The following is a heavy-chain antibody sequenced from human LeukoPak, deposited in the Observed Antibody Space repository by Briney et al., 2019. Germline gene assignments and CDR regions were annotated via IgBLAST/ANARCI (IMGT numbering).Heavy chain of an antibody. CDR3: ARSGELLRYYFDY. Sequence: ASVKVSCKASGYTFTGHYLHWVRQAPGQGLEWMGWISAYNGNTNYAQKLQGRVTMTTDTSTSTAYMELRSLRSDDTAVYYCARSGELLRYYFDYWGQGTLVTVSS. V-gene: IGHV1-18*04. J-gene: IGHJ4*02. CDR1: GYTFTGHY. CDR2: ISAYNGNT. D-gene: IGHD1-26*01.